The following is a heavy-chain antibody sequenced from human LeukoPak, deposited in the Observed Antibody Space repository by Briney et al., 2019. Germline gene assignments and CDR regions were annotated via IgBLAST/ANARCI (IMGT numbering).Heavy chain of an antibody. CDR3: ARVPFGQLRYFDWTHTGLAFDI. V-gene: IGHV4-59*01. J-gene: IGHJ3*02. CDR1: GGSISSYY. CDR2: IYYSGST. Sequence: TPSGTLSLTCAVSGGSISSYYWTWIRQPPGKGLEWIGYIYYSGSTNYNPSLKSRVTISSDTSKNQFSLELSSATAADTAVYYCARVPFGQLRYFDWTHTGLAFDIWGQGTMVTVSS. D-gene: IGHD3-9*01.